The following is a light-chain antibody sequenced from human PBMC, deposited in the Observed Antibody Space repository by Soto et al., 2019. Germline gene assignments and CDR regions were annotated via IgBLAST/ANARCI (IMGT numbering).Light chain of an antibody. Sequence: EIVLTQSPGTLSSSPGARATLPCRASPSVSSSHLAWYQQKPSQDPRLLIYGASSRATGLPDRFSGSGSGTDFTLTISRLEPEDFAVYFCQQYGDSPMYTFGQGTKLEI. CDR3: QQYGDSPMYT. J-gene: IGKJ2*01. CDR1: PSVSSSH. V-gene: IGKV3-20*01. CDR2: GAS.